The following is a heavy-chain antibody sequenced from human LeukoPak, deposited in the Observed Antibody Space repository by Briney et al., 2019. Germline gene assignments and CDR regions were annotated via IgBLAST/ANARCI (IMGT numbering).Heavy chain of an antibody. D-gene: IGHD6-13*01. CDR2: INYSGTA. V-gene: IGHV4-59*01. Sequence: KASETLSLTCSVSGVSINSFFWSWIRQSPGKALEWIGYINYSGTANYKPSLKSRVSISLDTSKDQVSLRLTSVTGADTAVYYCARVPYSDRIEFYYMDVWGKGTTVTVSS. CDR3: ARVPYSDRIEFYYMDV. J-gene: IGHJ6*03. CDR1: GVSINSFF.